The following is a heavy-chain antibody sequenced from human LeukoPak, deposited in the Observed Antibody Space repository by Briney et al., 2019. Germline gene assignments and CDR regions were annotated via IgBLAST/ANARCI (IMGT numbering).Heavy chain of an antibody. CDR3: ARPYCSSTSCYPLPVDY. Sequence: GGSLRLSCAASGFTFSGYGMHWLRQAPGKGLEWVAVIWSDGSNKYYAYSVKGRFTISRDNSKNTLYLQMNSLRAEDTAVYYCARPYCSSTSCYPLPVDYWGQGTLVTVSS. CDR2: IWSDGSNK. J-gene: IGHJ4*02. D-gene: IGHD2-2*01. CDR1: GFTFSGYG. V-gene: IGHV3-33*01.